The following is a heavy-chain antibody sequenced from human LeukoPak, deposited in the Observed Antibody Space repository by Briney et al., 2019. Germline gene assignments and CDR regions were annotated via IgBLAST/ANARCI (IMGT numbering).Heavy chain of an antibody. CDR1: GGSFSGYY. Sequence: MPSETLSLTCAVYGGSFSGYYWSWIRQPPGKGLEWIGEINHSGSTNYNPSLKSQVTISVDTSKNQFSLKLSSVTAADTAVYYCARGMSTKRWLQFLDYWGQGTLVTVSS. CDR2: INHSGST. D-gene: IGHD5-24*01. CDR3: ARGMSTKRWLQFLDY. J-gene: IGHJ4*02. V-gene: IGHV4-34*01.